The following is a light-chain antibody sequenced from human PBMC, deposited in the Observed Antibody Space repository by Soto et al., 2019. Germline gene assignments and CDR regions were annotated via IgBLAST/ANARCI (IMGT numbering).Light chain of an antibody. J-gene: IGKJ5*01. V-gene: IGKV3-11*01. Sequence: EIVLTQSPATLSLSPGERAALSFRASQSVSSYLAWYQQKPGQAPRLLIYDASNRATGIPARFSGSGPGTDFTLTISSLEPEDFAVYYCQQRSNWPPITFGQGTRLEIK. CDR2: DAS. CDR1: QSVSSY. CDR3: QQRSNWPPIT.